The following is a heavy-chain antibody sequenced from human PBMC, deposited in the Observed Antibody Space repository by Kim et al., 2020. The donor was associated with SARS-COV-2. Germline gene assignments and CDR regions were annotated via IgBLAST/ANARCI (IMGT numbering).Heavy chain of an antibody. CDR2: INHSGST. D-gene: IGHD6-19*01. V-gene: IGHV4-34*01. CDR1: GGSFSGYY. Sequence: SETLSLTCAVYGGSFSGYYWSWIRQPPGKGLEWIGEINHSGSTNYNPSLKSRVTISVDTSKNQFSLKPSSVTAADTAVYYCARDPATGIAVAGFPHYYFDYWGQGTLVTVSS. CDR3: ARDPATGIAVAGFPHYYFDY. J-gene: IGHJ4*02.